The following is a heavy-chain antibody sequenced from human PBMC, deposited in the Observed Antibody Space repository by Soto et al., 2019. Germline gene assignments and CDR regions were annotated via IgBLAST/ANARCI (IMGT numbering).Heavy chain of an antibody. CDR3: ARDSPAYYYDSSGPLDF. J-gene: IGHJ4*02. CDR1: GGSISSGGYY. D-gene: IGHD3-22*01. CDR2: IYYSGST. V-gene: IGHV4-31*03. Sequence: SETLSLTCSVSGGSISSGGYYWSWIRQHPGKGLEWIGYIYYSGSTYYNPSLKSRVTISVDTSKNQFSLKLSSVTAADTAVYYCARDSPAYYYDSSGPLDFWGQGTLVTVSS.